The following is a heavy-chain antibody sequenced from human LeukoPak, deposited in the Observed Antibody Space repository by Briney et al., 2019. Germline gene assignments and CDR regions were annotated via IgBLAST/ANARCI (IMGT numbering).Heavy chain of an antibody. CDR3: ARGYYYDSSGYYYVQYFQH. CDR2: ISAYNGNT. D-gene: IGHD3-22*01. Sequence: ASVKVSCTASGYTFTSYGISWGRQAPGQGLEWMGWISAYNGNTNYAQKLQGRVTMTTDTSTSTAYMELRSLRSDDTAVYYCARGYYYDSSGYYYVQYFQHWGQGTLVTVSS. V-gene: IGHV1-18*01. J-gene: IGHJ1*01. CDR1: GYTFTSYG.